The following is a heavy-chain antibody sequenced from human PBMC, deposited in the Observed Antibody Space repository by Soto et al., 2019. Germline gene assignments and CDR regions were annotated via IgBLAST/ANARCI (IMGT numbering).Heavy chain of an antibody. CDR2: IYYSGST. CDR1: GGSISSYY. CDR3: ARVSNSLLVYYYYMDV. D-gene: IGHD4-4*01. Sequence: SETLSLTCTVSGGSISSYYWSWIRQPPGKGLEWIGYIYYSGSTNYNPSLKSRVTISVDTSKNQFSLKLSSVTAADTAVYYCARVSNSLLVYYYYMDVWGKGTTVTVSS. V-gene: IGHV4-59*01. J-gene: IGHJ6*03.